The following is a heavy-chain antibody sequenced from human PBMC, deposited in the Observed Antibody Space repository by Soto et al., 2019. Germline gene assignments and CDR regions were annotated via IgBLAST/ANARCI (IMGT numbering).Heavy chain of an antibody. D-gene: IGHD7-27*01. CDR2: ISSSSSYI. V-gene: IGHV3-21*01. Sequence: GGSLRLSCAASGFTFSSYSMNWVRQAPGKGLEWVSSISSSSSYIYYADSVKGRFTISRDNAKNSLYLQMNSLRAEDTAVYYCARDPEGWGSGEWAFDIWGQGTMVTVSS. CDR3: ARDPEGWGSGEWAFDI. J-gene: IGHJ3*02. CDR1: GFTFSSYS.